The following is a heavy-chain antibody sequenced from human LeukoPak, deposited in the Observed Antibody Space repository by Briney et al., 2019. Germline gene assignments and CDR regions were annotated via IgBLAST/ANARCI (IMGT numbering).Heavy chain of an antibody. CDR3: AREGPYSDSSRSRFDY. CDR2: INPSGGST. CDR1: GYTFTNYY. J-gene: IGHJ4*02. Sequence: GASVKVSFKASGYTFTNYYIHWVRQAPGQGLEWTGIINPSGGSTSYAQKFQGRVTMTRDTSTSTVYMELSSLRSEDTAVYYCAREGPYSDSSRSRFDYWGQGTLVTVSS. V-gene: IGHV1-46*01. D-gene: IGHD6-6*01.